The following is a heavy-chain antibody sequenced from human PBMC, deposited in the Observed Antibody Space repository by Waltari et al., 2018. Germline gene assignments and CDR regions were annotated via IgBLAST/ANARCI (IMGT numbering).Heavy chain of an antibody. V-gene: IGHV4-30-4*08. CDR2: IHYSGTT. Sequence: QVQLQESGPGLVKPSQTLSLTCNVSGDYISSGDYYWTWIRQSPGKGLEYIGYIHYSGTTSYNPSLKNRLLISLDTSKNHFSLRLTSVTAADTATYYCARDPGTYSLGYNFFGRWGQGIVVTVSS. D-gene: IGHD3-10*01. J-gene: IGHJ5*02. CDR3: ARDPGTYSLGYNFFGR. CDR1: GDYISSGDYY.